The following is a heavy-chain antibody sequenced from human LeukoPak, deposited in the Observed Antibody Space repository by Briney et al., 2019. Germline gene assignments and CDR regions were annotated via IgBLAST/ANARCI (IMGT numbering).Heavy chain of an antibody. CDR2: INHSGST. Sequence: PSETLSLTCAVYGGSLSHYYWSWIRQPPGKGLEWIGEINHSGSTNYNPSLKSRVTISVDMSKNQFSLELTSMTAADTAVYYCARGPASGSNFAWFDPWGQGTLVTVSS. D-gene: IGHD3-10*01. CDR1: GGSLSHYY. CDR3: ARGPASGSNFAWFDP. J-gene: IGHJ5*02. V-gene: IGHV4-34*01.